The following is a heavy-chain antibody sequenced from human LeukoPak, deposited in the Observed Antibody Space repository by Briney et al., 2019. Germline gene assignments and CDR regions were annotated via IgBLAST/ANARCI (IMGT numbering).Heavy chain of an antibody. CDR3: ARDESMFYGDYFDD. J-gene: IGHJ4*02. CDR2: INPNSGYT. D-gene: IGHD4-17*01. Sequence: ASVKVPCKASGYTFIAYYIHWVRLAPGQGLEWMGGINPNSGYTKYPQKFQGRVTVTRDTSINTAYMDLTGLTSDDTAVYYCARDESMFYGDYFDDWGQGTLVTVSS. V-gene: IGHV1-2*02. CDR1: GYTFIAYY.